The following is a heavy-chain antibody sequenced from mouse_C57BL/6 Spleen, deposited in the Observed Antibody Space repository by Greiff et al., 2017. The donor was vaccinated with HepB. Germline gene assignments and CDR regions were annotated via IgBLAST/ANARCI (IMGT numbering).Heavy chain of an antibody. V-gene: IGHV1-80*01. Sequence: QVQLKESGAELVKPGASVKISCKASGYAFSSYWMNWVKQRPGKGLEWIGQIYPGDGDTTYNGKFKGKATLTADKSSSTAYMQLSSLTSEDSAVYFCARSYYGSHYFDDWGQGTTLTVSS. CDR3: ARSYYGSHYFDD. J-gene: IGHJ2*01. CDR1: GYAFSSYW. D-gene: IGHD1-1*01. CDR2: IYPGDGDT.